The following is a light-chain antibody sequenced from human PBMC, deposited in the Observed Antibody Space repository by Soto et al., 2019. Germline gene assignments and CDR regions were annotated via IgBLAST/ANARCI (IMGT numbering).Light chain of an antibody. CDR2: DVS. Sequence: DIQMTHSPSTLSASVGDRVIITCRATQSIGRRLAWYQHKPGKAPRLLIYDVSTLQSGVPSRFSGSGSGTEFTLTISSLQPEDFATYYCQQYSSYSQTFGQGTKVDI. CDR1: QSIGRR. V-gene: IGKV1-5*01. J-gene: IGKJ1*01. CDR3: QQYSSYSQT.